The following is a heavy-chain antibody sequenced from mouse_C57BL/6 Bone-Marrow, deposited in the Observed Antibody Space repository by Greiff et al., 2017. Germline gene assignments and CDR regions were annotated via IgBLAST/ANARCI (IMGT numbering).Heavy chain of an antibody. Sequence: EVMLVESGGGLVKPGGSLKLSCAASGFTFSSYAMSWVRQTPEKRLEWVATISDGGSYTYYPDNVKGRFTISRDNAKNNLYLQMSHLKSEDTAMYYCARDGVLRPRFADWGQGTLVTVAA. V-gene: IGHV5-4*01. CDR1: GFTFSSYA. J-gene: IGHJ3*01. CDR2: ISDGGSYT. D-gene: IGHD1-2*01. CDR3: ARDGVLRPRFAD.